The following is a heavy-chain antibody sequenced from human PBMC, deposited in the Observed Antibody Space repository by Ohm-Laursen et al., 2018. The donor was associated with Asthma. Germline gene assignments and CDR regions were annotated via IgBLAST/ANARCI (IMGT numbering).Heavy chain of an antibody. CDR3: ARDPPVTTVTTGEYFDF. D-gene: IGHD4-17*01. J-gene: IGHJ4*01. Sequence: SLRLSCAATGFTFSNYYMSWIRQAPGKGLEWVSYISTTSNTIYYADSVKGRFTISRDNAKSSLYLQMNNLRADDTAVYYCARDPPVTTVTTGEYFDFWGHGPPVTVSS. V-gene: IGHV3-11*01. CDR1: GFTFSNYY. CDR2: ISTTSNTI.